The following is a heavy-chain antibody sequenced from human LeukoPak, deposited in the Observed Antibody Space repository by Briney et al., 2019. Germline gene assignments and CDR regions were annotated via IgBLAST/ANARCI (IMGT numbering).Heavy chain of an antibody. D-gene: IGHD3-10*01. CDR3: ARFGSYFEY. J-gene: IGHJ4*02. CDR1: GGSINYYY. CDR2: VCYSGST. Sequence: SETLSLTCTVSGGSINYYYWSWIRQPPGKGLEWIGYVCYSGSTNYNPSLKSRVTISEDTSKNQFSLKLNSVTAADTAVYYCARFGSYFEYWGRGTLVTVSS. V-gene: IGHV4-59*01.